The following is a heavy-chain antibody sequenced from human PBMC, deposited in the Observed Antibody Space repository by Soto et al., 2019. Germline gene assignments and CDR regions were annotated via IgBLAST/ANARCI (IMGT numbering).Heavy chain of an antibody. D-gene: IGHD2-2*01. Sequence: SETLTLTCTVSGGSISSGGYYWSWIRQHPGKGPEWIGYIYYSGSTYYNPSLKSRVTISVDTSKNQFSLKLSSVTAADTAVYYCARERRGDIVVVPAAPRWFDPWGQGTLVPVSS. CDR1: GGSISSGGYY. J-gene: IGHJ5*02. CDR3: ARERRGDIVVVPAAPRWFDP. CDR2: IYYSGST. V-gene: IGHV4-31*03.